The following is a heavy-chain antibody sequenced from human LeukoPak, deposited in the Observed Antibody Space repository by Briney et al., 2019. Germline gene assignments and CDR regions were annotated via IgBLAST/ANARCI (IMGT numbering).Heavy chain of an antibody. J-gene: IGHJ6*03. CDR3: ASGDYVGYYYYYYMDV. Sequence: GASVKVSCKASGGTFSSYAISWVRQAPGQGLEWMGGIIPIFGTANYAQKFQGRVTITADESTSTAYMELSSLRSEDTAVYYCASGDYVGYYYYYYMDVWGKGTTVTVSS. CDR1: GGTFSSYA. V-gene: IGHV1-69*13. CDR2: IIPIFGTA. D-gene: IGHD4-17*01.